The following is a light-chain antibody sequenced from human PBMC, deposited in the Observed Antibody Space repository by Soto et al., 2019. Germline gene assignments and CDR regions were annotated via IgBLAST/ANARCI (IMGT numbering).Light chain of an antibody. J-gene: IGKJ2*01. CDR3: QQYNSYSPYT. Sequence: DIQMTQSPSTLSASVGDRVTITCRASQSISSWLAWYQQKPGKAPKLLIYKASGLESGVPSRFSGSGSGTEFTLTISSLQPDDFATYYCQQYNSYSPYTFGQGTKLEIK. V-gene: IGKV1-5*03. CDR2: KAS. CDR1: QSISSW.